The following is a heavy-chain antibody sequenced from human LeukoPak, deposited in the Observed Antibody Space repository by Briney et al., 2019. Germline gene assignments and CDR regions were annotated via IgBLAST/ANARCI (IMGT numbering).Heavy chain of an antibody. CDR1: GGSISSYY. CDR3: ARVRYSDSSVLPRKGSYYFDY. V-gene: IGHV4-4*07. J-gene: IGHJ4*02. CDR2: ISTSGST. Sequence: WETLSLTCTVSGGSISSYYWSWIRQPAGKGLESIGHISTSGSTNYNPSLKSRVTMSVDTSKNQFSLNLSSVTAAATAVYYCARVRYSDSSVLPRKGSYYFDYWGQGTLVTVSS. D-gene: IGHD3-22*01.